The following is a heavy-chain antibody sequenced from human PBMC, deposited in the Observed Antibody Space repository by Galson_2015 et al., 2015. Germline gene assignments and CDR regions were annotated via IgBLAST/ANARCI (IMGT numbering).Heavy chain of an antibody. D-gene: IGHD2-2*01. CDR1: GYSFTNYW. J-gene: IGHJ4*02. CDR3: ARRYCSTTSCFAPFDY. CDR2: IYHGDSDT. V-gene: IGHV5-51*01. Sequence: QSGAEVKKPGESLQVSCKGSGYSFTNYWIGWVRQMPGKGLELMGIIYHGDSDTRYSPSFQGQVTVSADRSISTAYLQWSSLKASDTAMYYCARRYCSTTSCFAPFDYWGQGTLVTVSS.